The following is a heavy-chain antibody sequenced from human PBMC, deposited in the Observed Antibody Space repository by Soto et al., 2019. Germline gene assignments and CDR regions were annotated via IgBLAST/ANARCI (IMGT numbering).Heavy chain of an antibody. V-gene: IGHV4-39*01. Sequence: SETLSLTCSVSDDSINSDKYYWGWIRHPPGKGLEWIGSIYYRGNAYYNPSLQTRVTISLDKSKSQFSLKLNSVTAADSAVYCARLEGLATISYYFDFWGPGALVTVSS. D-gene: IGHD3-9*01. CDR1: DDSINSDKYY. CDR2: IYYRGNA. J-gene: IGHJ4*02. CDR3: ARLEGLATISYYFDF.